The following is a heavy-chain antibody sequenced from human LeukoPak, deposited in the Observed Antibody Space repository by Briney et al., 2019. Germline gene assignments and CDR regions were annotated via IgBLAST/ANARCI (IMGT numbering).Heavy chain of an antibody. J-gene: IGHJ4*02. V-gene: IGHV1-69*06. CDR1: GGTFSSYA. CDR3: AREGSGSYYSY. CDR2: IIPIFGTA. D-gene: IGHD3-10*01. Sequence: ASVKVSCKASGGTFSSYAISWVRQAPGQGLEWMGGIIPIFGTANYAQKFQGRVTITADKSTSTAYVELSSLRSEDTAVYYCAREGSGSYYSYWGQGTLVTVSS.